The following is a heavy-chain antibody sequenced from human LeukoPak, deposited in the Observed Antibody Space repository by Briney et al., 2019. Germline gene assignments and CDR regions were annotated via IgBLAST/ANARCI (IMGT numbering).Heavy chain of an antibody. CDR1: GFTFSSYA. D-gene: IGHD3-16*02. Sequence: GGSLRLSCAASGFTFSSYAMHWVRQAPGKGLEWVAVISYDGSNKYYADSVKGRFTISRDNSKNTLYLQMNSLRAEDTAVYYCARDGRLGELSLYRGPTFDYWGQGTLVTVSS. CDR3: ARDGRLGELSLYRGPTFDY. CDR2: ISYDGSNK. J-gene: IGHJ4*02. V-gene: IGHV3-30-3*01.